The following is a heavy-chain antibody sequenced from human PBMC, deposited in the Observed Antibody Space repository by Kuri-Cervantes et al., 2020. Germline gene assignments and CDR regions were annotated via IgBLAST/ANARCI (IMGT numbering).Heavy chain of an antibody. CDR2: ISAYNGNT. CDR1: GYTFTSYG. V-gene: IGHV1-18*01. CDR3: ARVIPPYDILTGSPTGA. J-gene: IGHJ5*02. Sequence: ASVKVSCKASGYTFTSYGISWVRQAPGQGLEWMGWISAYNGNTNYAQKLQGRVTMTTDTSTSTAYMELRSLRSDDTAVYYCARVIPPYDILTGSPTGAWGQGTLVTVSS. D-gene: IGHD3-9*01.